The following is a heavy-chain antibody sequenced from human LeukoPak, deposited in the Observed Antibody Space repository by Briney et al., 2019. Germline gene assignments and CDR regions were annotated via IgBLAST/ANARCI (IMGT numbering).Heavy chain of an antibody. D-gene: IGHD4-17*01. CDR3: AKGYLDYGDHGWYFDY. Sequence: GRSLRLSCAASGFTFSSYGMHWVRQAPGKGLEWVAVISYDGSNKYYADSVKGRFTISRDNSKNTLYLQMNSLRAEDTAVYYCAKGYLDYGDHGWYFDYWGQGTLVTVSS. CDR2: ISYDGSNK. J-gene: IGHJ4*02. V-gene: IGHV3-30*18. CDR1: GFTFSSYG.